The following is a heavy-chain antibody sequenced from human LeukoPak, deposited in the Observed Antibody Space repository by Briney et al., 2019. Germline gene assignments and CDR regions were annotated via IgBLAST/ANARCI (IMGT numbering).Heavy chain of an antibody. CDR2: IKQDGSEK. CDR1: GFTFSSYW. J-gene: IGHJ4*02. Sequence: GGSLRLSCAASGFTFSSYWMSWVRQAPGKGLEWVANIKQDGSEKYYVDSVKGRFTVSRDKSNNTLYLQMNSLRAEDTGVYYCARDCSSATCYAAFDYWGQGTLVTVSS. CDR3: ARDCSSATCYAAFDY. V-gene: IGHV3-7*01. D-gene: IGHD2-2*01.